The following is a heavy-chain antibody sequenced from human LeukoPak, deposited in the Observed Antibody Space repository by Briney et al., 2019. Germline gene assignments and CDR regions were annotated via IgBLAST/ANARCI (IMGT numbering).Heavy chain of an antibody. CDR2: IIPIFGTA. V-gene: IGHV1-69*01. D-gene: IGHD7-27*01. CDR1: GGTFSSYA. CDR3: ARGSLGIPHGMDV. Sequence: ASVTVSCTASGGTFSSYAISWVRQAPGQGLEWMGGIIPIFGTANYAQKFQGRVTITADESTSTAYMELSSLRSEDTAVYYCARGSLGIPHGMDVWGQGTTVTVSS. J-gene: IGHJ6*02.